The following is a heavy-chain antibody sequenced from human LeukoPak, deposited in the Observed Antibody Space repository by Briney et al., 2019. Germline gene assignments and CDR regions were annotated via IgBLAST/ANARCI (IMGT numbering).Heavy chain of an antibody. Sequence: GGSLRLSCAASGFTFSTYEMNWVRQAPGKGLEWVSYISSSNSTIYYRDSVKGRFTISRDNAENSLYLQMNSLRAEDTAVYYCARGSNSGRGALDFWGQGTLVTVSS. V-gene: IGHV3-48*03. CDR3: ARGSNSGRGALDF. J-gene: IGHJ4*02. CDR2: ISSSNSTI. CDR1: GFTFSTYE. D-gene: IGHD6-6*01.